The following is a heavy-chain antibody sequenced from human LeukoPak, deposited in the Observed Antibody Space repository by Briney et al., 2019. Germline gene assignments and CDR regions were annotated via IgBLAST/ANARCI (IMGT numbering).Heavy chain of an antibody. CDR2: INPNSGDT. CDR3: ARDYSVGLDP. V-gene: IGHV1-2*02. D-gene: IGHD2-21*01. Sequence: ASVKVSCKASGYTFTAYYMHWVRQAPGQGLEWMGWINPNSGDTDYAQKFQGRVTMTRDTSISTAYMELSSLRSDDTAVYYWARDYSVGLDPWGPGTLVTVSP. CDR1: GYTFTAYY. J-gene: IGHJ5*02.